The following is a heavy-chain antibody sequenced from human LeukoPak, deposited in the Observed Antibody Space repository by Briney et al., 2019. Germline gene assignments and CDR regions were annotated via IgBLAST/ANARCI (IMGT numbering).Heavy chain of an antibody. D-gene: IGHD6-6*01. V-gene: IGHV1-69*05. CDR3: ARTMYSSSSLTPRYYYYYYMDV. J-gene: IGHJ6*03. CDR1: GGTFISYA. Sequence: GASVKVSCKASGGTFISYAISWVRQAPGQGLEWMGGIIPIFGTANYAQKFQGRVTITTDESTSTAYMELSSLRSEDTAVYYCARTMYSSSSLTPRYYYYYYMDVWGKGTTVTVSS. CDR2: IIPIFGTA.